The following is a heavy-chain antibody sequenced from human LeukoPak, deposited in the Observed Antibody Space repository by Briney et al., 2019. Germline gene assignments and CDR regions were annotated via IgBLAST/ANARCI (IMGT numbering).Heavy chain of an antibody. Sequence: GGSLRLSCAASGFTFSNPWMSWVRQAPGKFLEWVGRIKSKTDGGTTDYAAPVKGRFTISRDDSKNTLYLQMNSLKTEDTAVYYCTTFIVVVPAASRRDYWGQGTLVTVSS. CDR3: TTFIVVVPAASRRDY. V-gene: IGHV3-15*01. CDR1: GFTFSNPW. CDR2: IKSKTDGGTT. D-gene: IGHD2-2*01. J-gene: IGHJ4*02.